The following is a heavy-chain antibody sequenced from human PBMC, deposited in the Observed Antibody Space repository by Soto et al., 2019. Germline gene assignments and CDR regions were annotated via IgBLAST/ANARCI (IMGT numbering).Heavy chain of an antibody. CDR3: ARDRSAGGYYYYYYGMDV. V-gene: IGHV3-30-3*01. J-gene: IGHJ6*02. Sequence: QVQLVESGGGVVQPGRSLRLSCAASGFTFSSYAMHWVRQAPGKGLEWVAVISYDGSNKYYADSVKGRFTISRDNSKNTLYLQMNSLRAEDTAVYYCARDRSAGGYYYYYYGMDVRGQGTTVTVSS. D-gene: IGHD2-15*01. CDR2: ISYDGSNK. CDR1: GFTFSSYA.